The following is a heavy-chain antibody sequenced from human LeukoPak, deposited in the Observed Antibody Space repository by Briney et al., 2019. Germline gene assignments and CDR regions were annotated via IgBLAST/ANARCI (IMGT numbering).Heavy chain of an antibody. CDR2: LHYNGIT. CDR3: ATRGRYDSSGYLGY. J-gene: IGHJ4*02. D-gene: IGHD3-22*01. Sequence: SETLSLTCTVSGASVSSDFWSWIRQSPGKGLEWIGYLHYNGITNYNPSLESRVTISLDTSKNQFSLKLSSVTAVDTAVYYCATRGRYDSSGYLGYWGQGTLVTVSS. CDR1: GASVSSDF. V-gene: IGHV4-59*02.